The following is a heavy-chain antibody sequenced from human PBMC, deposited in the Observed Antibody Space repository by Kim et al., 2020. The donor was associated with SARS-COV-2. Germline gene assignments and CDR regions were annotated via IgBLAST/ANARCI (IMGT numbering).Heavy chain of an antibody. V-gene: IGHV3-48*01. CDR1: GFTFRTSN. J-gene: IGHJ1*01. CDR2: ISTSSGTI. Sequence: GGSLRLSCAASGFTFRTSNMNWVRRAPGKGLEWVSYISTSSGTIYYADSVKGRFTVSRDNAKNSLYLQMNSLRTEDTAVYHCATGGVGYWGQGTLFTVSS. CDR3: ATGGVGY. D-gene: IGHD2-8*01.